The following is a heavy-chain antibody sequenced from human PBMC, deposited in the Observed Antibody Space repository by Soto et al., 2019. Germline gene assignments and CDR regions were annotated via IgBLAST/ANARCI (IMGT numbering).Heavy chain of an antibody. J-gene: IGHJ4*02. CDR3: TTTETSLPTDD. V-gene: IGHV3-9*01. CDR1: GFTFSSYA. CDR2: ISRNSDTI. D-gene: IGHD1-1*01. Sequence: PGGSLRLSCAASGFTFSSYAMSWVRQAPGKGLEWVSGISRNSDTIGYAGSVKGRFTISRDNAKNSLYLQMNSLRAEDTALYYCTTTETSLPTDDWGQGTLVTVSS.